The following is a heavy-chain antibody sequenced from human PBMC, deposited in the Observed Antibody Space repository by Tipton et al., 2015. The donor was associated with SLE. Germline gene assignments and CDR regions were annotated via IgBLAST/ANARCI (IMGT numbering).Heavy chain of an antibody. CDR1: GGSLSGYY. V-gene: IGHV4-34*01. Sequence: LRLSCAVYGGSLSGYYWSWIRQPPGKGLEWIGEINHSGSTNYDPSLKSRVTISVDTSKNQFSLKLSSVTAADTAVYYCARGYSSSSSYFDYWGQGTLVTVSS. CDR3: ARGYSSSSSYFDY. J-gene: IGHJ4*02. CDR2: INHSGST. D-gene: IGHD6-13*01.